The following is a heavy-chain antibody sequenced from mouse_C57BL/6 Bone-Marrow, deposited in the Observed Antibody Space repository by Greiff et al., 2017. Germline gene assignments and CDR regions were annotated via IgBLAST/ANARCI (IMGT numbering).Heavy chain of an antibody. Sequence: EVKVEESEGGLVQPGSSMKLSCTASGFTFSDYYMAWVRQVPEKGLEWVANINYDGSSTYYLDSLKSRFIISRDNAKNILYLQMSSLKSEDTATYYCARDMGSNYGYAMDYWGQGTSVTVSS. CDR1: GFTFSDYY. CDR2: INYDGSST. J-gene: IGHJ4*01. V-gene: IGHV5-16*01. D-gene: IGHD2-5*01. CDR3: ARDMGSNYGYAMDY.